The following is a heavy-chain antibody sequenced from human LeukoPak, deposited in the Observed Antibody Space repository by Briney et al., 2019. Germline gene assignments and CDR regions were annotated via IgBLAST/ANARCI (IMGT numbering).Heavy chain of an antibody. CDR2: IYYSGST. CDR1: GGSISSGDYY. V-gene: IGHV4-30-4*01. CDR3: ATEDFDI. Sequence: PSEALSLTCTVSGGSISSGDYYWRWIRQPPGKGLEWIGYIYYSGSTYYNPSLKSRVTISVDTSKNQFSLKLSSVTAADTAVYYCATEDFDIWGQGTMVTVSS. J-gene: IGHJ3*02.